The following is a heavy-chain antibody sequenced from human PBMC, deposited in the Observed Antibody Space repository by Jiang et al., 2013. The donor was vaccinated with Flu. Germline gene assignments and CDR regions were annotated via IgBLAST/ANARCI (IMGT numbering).Heavy chain of an antibody. D-gene: IGHD3-22*01. J-gene: IGHJ6*04. CDR1: GDSISKYY. V-gene: IGHV4-59*01. Sequence: GSGLVKPSETPSLTCTVSGDSISKYYWSWIRQPPGKGLEWIGYIYYSGSTKYNPSLKSRVTISVDTSKNQFSLKVSSVTAADTAVYYCARDPTTYFYDSSGYPPSYYGMDVWGKGTTVTVSS. CDR3: ARDPTTYFYDSSGYPPSYYGMDV. CDR2: IYYSGST.